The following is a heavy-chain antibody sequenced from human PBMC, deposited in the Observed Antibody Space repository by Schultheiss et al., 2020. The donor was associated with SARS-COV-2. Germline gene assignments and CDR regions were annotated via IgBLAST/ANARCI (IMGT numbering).Heavy chain of an antibody. CDR1: GGSISSGGYY. CDR2: IYYSGST. J-gene: IGHJ6*02. Sequence: SETLSLTCTVSGGSISSGGYYWSWIRQPPGKGLEWIGYIYYSGSTNYNPSLKSRVTISVDTSKNQFSLKLSSVTAADTAVYYCARAARGGGPVPYYYYGLDVWGQGTTVTVSS. CDR3: ARAARGGGPVPYYYYGLDV. V-gene: IGHV4-61*08. D-gene: IGHD3-16*01.